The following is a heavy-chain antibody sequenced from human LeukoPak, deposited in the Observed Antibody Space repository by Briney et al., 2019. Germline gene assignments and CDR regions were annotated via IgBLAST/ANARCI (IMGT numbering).Heavy chain of an antibody. J-gene: IGHJ6*02. CDR1: GFTFSSYA. D-gene: IGHD2-15*01. CDR2: ISGSGGST. V-gene: IGHV3-23*01. Sequence: GGSLRLSCAASGFTFSSYAMSWVRQAPGKGLEWVSAISGSGGSTYYADSVKGRFTISRDNSKNTLYLQMNSLRAEDTAVYYCARISGGYCSGGSCGRIYYYGMDVWGQGTTVTVSS. CDR3: ARISGGYCSGGSCGRIYYYGMDV.